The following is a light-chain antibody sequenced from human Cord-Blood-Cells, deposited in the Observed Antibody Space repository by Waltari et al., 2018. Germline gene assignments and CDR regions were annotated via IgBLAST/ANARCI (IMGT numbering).Light chain of an antibody. J-gene: IGKJ3*01. Sequence: DIVMTQTPLSLSVTPGQPASISCKSSQSLLHSDGKTYLYWYLQKPGQSPQLLIYGVSNRFSGVPDRFSGSGSGTDFTLKISRVEAEDVGVYYCMQSIQLPPTFGPGTKVDIK. CDR2: GVS. CDR3: MQSIQLPPT. V-gene: IGKV2D-29*02. CDR1: QSLLHSDGKTY.